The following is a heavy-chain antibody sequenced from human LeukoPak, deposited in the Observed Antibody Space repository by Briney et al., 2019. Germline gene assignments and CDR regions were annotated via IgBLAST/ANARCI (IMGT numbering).Heavy chain of an antibody. CDR1: GFTFSSYA. CDR2: ISGSGGST. Sequence: GGSLRLSCAASGFTFSSYAMSWVRQAPGKGLEWVLVISGSGGSTYYADSVKGRFTISRDNSKNTLYVQMNSLRAEDTAVYYCAKGRGYSYGYIDYWGQGTLVTVSS. CDR3: AKGRGYSYGYIDY. J-gene: IGHJ4*02. D-gene: IGHD5-18*01. V-gene: IGHV3-23*01.